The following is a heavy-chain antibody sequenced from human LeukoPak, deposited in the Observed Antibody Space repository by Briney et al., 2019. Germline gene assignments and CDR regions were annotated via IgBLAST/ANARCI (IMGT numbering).Heavy chain of an antibody. Sequence: TGRSLRLSCAASGFTFDDYAMHWVRQAPGKGLERVSGISWNSGNIDYADSVKGRFTISRDNAKNSLYLQMNSLRAEDMALYYCAKASGSYYYYYIDVWGKGTTVTVSS. CDR1: GFTFDDYA. J-gene: IGHJ6*03. V-gene: IGHV3-9*03. CDR3: AKASGSYYYYYIDV. D-gene: IGHD3-10*01. CDR2: ISWNSGNI.